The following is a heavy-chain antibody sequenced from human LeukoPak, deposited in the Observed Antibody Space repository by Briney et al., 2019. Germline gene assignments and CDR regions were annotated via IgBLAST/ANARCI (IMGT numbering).Heavy chain of an antibody. V-gene: IGHV4-34*01. CDR3: ARGEHRRVEYYDSSGYHFDY. D-gene: IGHD3-22*01. CDR2: IYHSGST. Sequence: PSETLSLTCAVYGGSFSGYYWSWIRQPPGKGLEWIGSIYHSGSTYYNPSLKSRVTISVDTSKNQFSLKLSSVTAADTAVYYCARGEHRRVEYYDSSGYHFDYWGQGTLVTVSS. CDR1: GGSFSGYY. J-gene: IGHJ4*02.